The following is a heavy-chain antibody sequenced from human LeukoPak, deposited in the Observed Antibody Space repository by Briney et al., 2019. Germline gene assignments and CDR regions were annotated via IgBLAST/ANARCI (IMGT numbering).Heavy chain of an antibody. Sequence: ASVKVSCKASGYTFTSYGISWVRQAPGQGLEWMGWISAYNGNTNYTQKLQGRVTMTTDTSTSTAYMELRSLRSDDTAVYYCARPRYSYGGGDAFDIWGQGTMVTVSS. J-gene: IGHJ3*02. D-gene: IGHD5-18*01. CDR1: GYTFTSYG. CDR2: ISAYNGNT. CDR3: ARPRYSYGGGDAFDI. V-gene: IGHV1-18*01.